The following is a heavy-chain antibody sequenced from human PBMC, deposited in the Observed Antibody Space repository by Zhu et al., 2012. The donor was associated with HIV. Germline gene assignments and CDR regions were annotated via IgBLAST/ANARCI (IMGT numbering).Heavy chain of an antibody. CDR3: ARQRAAVLATRSQWSVYFDL. J-gene: IGHJ2*01. V-gene: IGHV4-38-2*02. Sequence: QVQLQESGPGLVKPSETLSLTCTVSGYSIYRGYYWGWIRLPPGRGLEWIGTIYHSGSTFYSPSLKSRVTMSVDTSKNQFSLKVDSVTAADTAMYYCARQRAAVLATRSQWSVYFDLWGRGTLVTVS. D-gene: IGHD3-3*01. CDR1: GYSIYRGYY. CDR2: IYHSGST.